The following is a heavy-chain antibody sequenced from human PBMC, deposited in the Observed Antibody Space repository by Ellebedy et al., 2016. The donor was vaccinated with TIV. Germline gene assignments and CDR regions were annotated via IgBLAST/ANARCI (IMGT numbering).Heavy chain of an antibody. CDR1: GGSISSSSYY. CDR3: ARGRYCSGGSCPKGNWFDP. J-gene: IGHJ5*02. CDR2: INHSGST. D-gene: IGHD2-15*01. V-gene: IGHV4-39*07. Sequence: MPSETLSLTCTVSGGSISSSSYYWSWIRQPPGKGLEWIGEINHSGSTNYNPSLKSRVTISVDTSKNQFSLKLSSVTAADTAVYYCARGRYCSGGSCPKGNWFDPWGQGTLVTVSS.